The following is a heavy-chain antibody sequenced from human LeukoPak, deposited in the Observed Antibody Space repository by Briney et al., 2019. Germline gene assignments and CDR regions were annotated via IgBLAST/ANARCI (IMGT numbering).Heavy chain of an antibody. CDR2: IYNDNT. V-gene: IGHV3-66*03. CDR3: AKEAGWAGSWYQLQEKTTGPLDY. CDR1: GFTVSSNS. J-gene: IGHJ4*02. Sequence: PGGSLRLSCTVSGFTVSSNSMSWVRQARGKGLEWVSFIYNDNTHYSDSVKGRFTISRGNAKNSLYLQMNSLRAEDTAVYYCAKEAGWAGSWYQLQEKTTGPLDYWGQGTLVTVSS. D-gene: IGHD2-2*01.